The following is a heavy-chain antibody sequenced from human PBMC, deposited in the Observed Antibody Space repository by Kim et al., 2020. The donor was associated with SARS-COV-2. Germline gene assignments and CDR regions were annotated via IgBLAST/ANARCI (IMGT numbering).Heavy chain of an antibody. Sequence: SETLSLTCTVSGGSVSSGSYFWSWIRQPPGKGLEWIGYIYYSGNTNSNPSLKSRVTMSIDTSKNQFSLKLRSVTAADTALYYCARAPNDFWSGYPYYFDYWGQGTLVTVYS. CDR1: GGSVSSGSYF. J-gene: IGHJ4*02. V-gene: IGHV4-61*01. D-gene: IGHD3-3*01. CDR2: IYYSGNT. CDR3: ARAPNDFWSGYPYYFDY.